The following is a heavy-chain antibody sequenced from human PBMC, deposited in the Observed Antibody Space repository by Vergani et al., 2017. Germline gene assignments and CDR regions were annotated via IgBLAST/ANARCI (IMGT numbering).Heavy chain of an antibody. D-gene: IGHD2-15*01. J-gene: IGHJ4*02. CDR1: GESIRSGSHY. V-gene: IGHV4-61*02. CDR2: IHTGGST. CDR3: SRSRPDCTSGSCPDI. Sequence: QVQLQESGPGLLKPSQTLSLTCTVSGESIRSGSHYWSWIRQPPGKGPEWIGHIHTGGSTDLNPSFKSQVPITVDTSKIQFSLKLNSVTVADTAVYYCSRSRPDCTSGSCPDIWGQGTLGTVSS.